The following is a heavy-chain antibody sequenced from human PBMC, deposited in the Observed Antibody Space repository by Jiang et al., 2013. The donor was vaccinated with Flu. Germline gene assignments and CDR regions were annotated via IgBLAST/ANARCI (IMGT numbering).Heavy chain of an antibody. D-gene: IGHD2-2*01. CDR1: GGTFSSYS. J-gene: IGHJ4*02. Sequence: SGAEVKKPGSSVKVSCKASGGTFSSYSISWVRQAPGQGLEWVGGIIPIFGRPNYAQKFQGRVTITAVESTNTAYMEPSSLRPEDTAVYYCARASSDCSSASCPFDYWGQGTLVTVSS. CDR2: IIPIFGRP. CDR3: ARASSDCSSASCPFDY. V-gene: IGHV1-69*01.